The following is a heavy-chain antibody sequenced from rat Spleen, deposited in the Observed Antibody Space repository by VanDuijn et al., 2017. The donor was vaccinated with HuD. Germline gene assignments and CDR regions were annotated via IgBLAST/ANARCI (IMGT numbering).Heavy chain of an antibody. CDR1: GFTFTKYG. Sequence: EVQLVESGGGLVQPGRSLKLSCAASGFTFTKYGMHWIRQAPTKGLEWVASISTGGGNTYYPDSVKGRFTISRDNAKNTQYLQMDSLRSEDTATYYCARGYVMDAWGQGASVTVSS. V-gene: IGHV5S13*01. J-gene: IGHJ4*01. CDR3: ARGYVMDA. CDR2: ISTGGGNT.